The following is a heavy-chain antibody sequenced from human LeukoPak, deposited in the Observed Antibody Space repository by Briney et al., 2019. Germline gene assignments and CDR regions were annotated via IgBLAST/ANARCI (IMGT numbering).Heavy chain of an antibody. CDR2: ISGSGGST. CDR1: GFTFSSYA. CDR3: ARAGQYYDFWSGYYSYNWFDP. J-gene: IGHJ5*02. D-gene: IGHD3-3*01. Sequence: PGGSLRLSRAASGFTFSSYAMSWVRQAPGKGLEWVSAISGSGGSTYYADSVKGRFTISRDNAKNTLYLQMNSLRAEDTAVYYCARAGQYYDFWSGYYSYNWFDPWGQGTLVTVSS. V-gene: IGHV3-23*01.